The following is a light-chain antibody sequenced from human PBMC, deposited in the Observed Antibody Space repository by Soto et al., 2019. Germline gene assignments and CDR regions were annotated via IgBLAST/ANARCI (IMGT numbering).Light chain of an antibody. J-gene: IGLJ2*01. V-gene: IGLV1-44*01. Sequence: QLVLTQPPSASGTPGQRVTISCSGSSSNIGSITVNWYQQLPGTAPKLLIYSNNQRPSGVPDRFSGSKSGTSASLAISGLQSEDEANYYCAAWDDSLNAVIFGGGTKLTVL. CDR1: SSNIGSIT. CDR2: SNN. CDR3: AAWDDSLNAVI.